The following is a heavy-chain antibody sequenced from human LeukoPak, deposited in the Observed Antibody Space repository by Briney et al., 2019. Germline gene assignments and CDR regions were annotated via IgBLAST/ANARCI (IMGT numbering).Heavy chain of an antibody. CDR2: ISGSGGST. Sequence: ETLSLTCTVSGGSISSSSYYWGWVRQAPGKGLEWVSAISGSGGSTYYADSVKGRFTISRDNSKNTLYLQMNSLRAEDTAVYYCAKALEGDFWSGYPPFDYWGQGTLVTVSS. V-gene: IGHV3-23*01. CDR3: AKALEGDFWSGYPPFDY. CDR1: GGSISSSSYY. J-gene: IGHJ4*02. D-gene: IGHD3-3*01.